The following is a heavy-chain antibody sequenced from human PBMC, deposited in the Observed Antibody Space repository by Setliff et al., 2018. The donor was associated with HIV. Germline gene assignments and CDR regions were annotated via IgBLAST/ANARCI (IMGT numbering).Heavy chain of an antibody. J-gene: IGHJ4*02. V-gene: IGHV4-34*01. CDR2: INHSGSG. Sequence: PSETLSLTCALYGGSFSGYYWSWNRQPPGKGLEWIGEINHSGSGNYNPSLTSRVTISLDTSKNQFSLKLSSVTAADTAVYYCARGLQYYDSGSYSEDYWGQGTLVTVSS. CDR1: GGSFSGYY. D-gene: IGHD3-10*01. CDR3: ARGLQYYDSGSYSEDY.